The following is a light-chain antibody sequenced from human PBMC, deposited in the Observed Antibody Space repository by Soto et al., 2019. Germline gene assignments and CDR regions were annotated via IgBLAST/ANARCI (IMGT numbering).Light chain of an antibody. CDR1: TGPVTSGQG. CDR3: WLTYNGCHVV. Sequence: QAVVTQEPSLTGSPGGTVTLTCGSSTGPVTSGQGPYWFQLKPGQAPMKVIYDTGNKMSWGPARFLGSLLGGKAALTLLGAQPEDEEEYYYWLTYNGCHVVFGGGTKVTVL. J-gene: IGLJ2*01. CDR2: DTG. V-gene: IGLV7-46*02.